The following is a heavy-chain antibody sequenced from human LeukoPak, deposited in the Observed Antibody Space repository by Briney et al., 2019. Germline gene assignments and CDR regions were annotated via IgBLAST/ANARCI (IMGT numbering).Heavy chain of an antibody. CDR2: ISGSGGST. CDR3: AKDPRY. V-gene: IGHV3-23*01. Sequence: GGSLRLSCAASGLRFSDYYVSWIRQAPGKGLEWVSAISGSGGSTYYADSVKGRFTISRDNSKNTLYLQMNSLRAEDTAVYYCAKDPRYWGQGTLVTVSS. J-gene: IGHJ4*02. CDR1: GLRFSDYY.